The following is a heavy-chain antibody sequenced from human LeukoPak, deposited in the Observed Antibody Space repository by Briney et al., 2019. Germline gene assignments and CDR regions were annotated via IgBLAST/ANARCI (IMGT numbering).Heavy chain of an antibody. J-gene: IGHJ3*02. V-gene: IGHV1-8*01. D-gene: IGHD3-22*01. CDR3: ARDYSYDNIPDALDI. CDR1: GYTFTNND. CDR2: MHPNSDDT. Sequence: ASVKVSCKASGYTFTNNDIHWVRQATGQGLEWMGWMHPNSDDTGYAQKFQGRVTMTRNTSISTAYMELSSLRPEDTAVYYCARDYSYDNIPDALDIWGQGTMVTVSS.